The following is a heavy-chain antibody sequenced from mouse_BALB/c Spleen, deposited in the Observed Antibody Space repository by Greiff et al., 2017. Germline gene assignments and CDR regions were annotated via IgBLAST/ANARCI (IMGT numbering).Heavy chain of an antibody. J-gene: IGHJ3*01. CDR2: ISSGGSYT. CDR1: GFTFSSYA. V-gene: IGHV5-9-1*01. CDR3: ARWEYYYGSGPWFAY. Sequence: EVMLVESGGGLVKPGGSLKLSCAASGFTFSSYAMSWVRQTPEKRLEWVATISSGGSYTYYPDSVKGRFTISRDNAKNTLYLQMSSLRSEDTAMYYCARWEYYYGSGPWFAYWGQGTLVTVSA. D-gene: IGHD1-1*01.